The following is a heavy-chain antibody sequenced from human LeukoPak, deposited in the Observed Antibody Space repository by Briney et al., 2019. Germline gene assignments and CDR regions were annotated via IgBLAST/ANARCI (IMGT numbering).Heavy chain of an antibody. CDR2: IYYSGST. J-gene: IGHJ5*02. D-gene: IGHD5/OR15-5a*01. CDR3: AIYEDWFDP. Sequence: SETLSLTCTVSGGSISSYYWSWIRQPPGKGLEWIGYIYYSGSTNYNPSLKSRVTISVDTSKNQFSLKLSSVTAADTAVYYCAIYEDWFDPWGQGTLVTVSS. V-gene: IGHV4-59*12. CDR1: GGSISSYY.